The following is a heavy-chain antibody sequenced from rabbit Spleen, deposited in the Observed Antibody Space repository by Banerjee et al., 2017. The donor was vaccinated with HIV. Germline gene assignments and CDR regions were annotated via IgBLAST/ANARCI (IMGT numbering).Heavy chain of an antibody. J-gene: IGHJ6*01. CDR1: GFSFSSSDY. CDR3: ARDTGSSFSTYGMDL. CDR2: IYPGYSGST. Sequence: QSLEESGGDLVKPGASLTLTCKASGFSFSSSDYMCWVRQAPGKGLEWIACIYPGYSGSTYYASWAKGRFTISKTSSTTVTLQMTSLTAADTATYFCARDTGSSFSTYGMDLWGPGTLVTVS. D-gene: IGHD8-1*01. V-gene: IGHV1S40*01.